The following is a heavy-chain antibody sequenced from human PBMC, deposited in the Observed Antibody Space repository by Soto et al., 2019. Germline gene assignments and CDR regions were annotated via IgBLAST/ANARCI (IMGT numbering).Heavy chain of an antibody. J-gene: IGHJ4*02. D-gene: IGHD3-10*01. CDR2: ISGSGGST. CDR3: GRGGGGSGGYYNYYFDY. V-gene: IGHV3-23*01. Sequence: EVQLLESGGGLVQPGGSLRLSCAASGFTFSSYAMSWVRQAPGKGLEWVSAISGSGGSTYYADSVKGRFTISRDNSKNTLYLQMNSRRAEDTAVYYCGRGGGGSGGYYNYYFDYWGQGTLVTVSS. CDR1: GFTFSSYA.